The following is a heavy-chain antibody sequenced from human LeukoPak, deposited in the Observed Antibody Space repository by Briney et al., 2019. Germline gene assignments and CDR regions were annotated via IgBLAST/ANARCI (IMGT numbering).Heavy chain of an antibody. Sequence: SETLSLTCTVSGGSISSYYWSWIRQPPGKGLEWIGYIYYSGSTNYNPSLKSRVTISVDTSKNQFSLKLSSVTAADTAVYYCARAVNYYYYMDVWGKGTTVTVSS. J-gene: IGHJ6*03. V-gene: IGHV4-59*01. CDR3: ARAVNYYYYMDV. CDR2: IYYSGST. D-gene: IGHD4-17*01. CDR1: GGSISSYY.